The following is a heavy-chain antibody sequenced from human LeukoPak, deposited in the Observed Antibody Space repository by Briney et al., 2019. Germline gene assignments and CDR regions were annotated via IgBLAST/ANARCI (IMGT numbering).Heavy chain of an antibody. Sequence: PSETLSLTCAVYGGSFSGYYWSWIRQPPGKGLEWIGEINHSGSTNYNPSLKSRVTISVDTSKNQFSLKLSSVTAADTAVYYCARVVVVPAAAPRYYYYYGMDVWGQGTTVTVSS. D-gene: IGHD2-2*01. CDR3: ARVVVVPAAAPRYYYYYGMDV. CDR2: INHSGST. CDR1: GGSFSGYY. J-gene: IGHJ6*02. V-gene: IGHV4-34*01.